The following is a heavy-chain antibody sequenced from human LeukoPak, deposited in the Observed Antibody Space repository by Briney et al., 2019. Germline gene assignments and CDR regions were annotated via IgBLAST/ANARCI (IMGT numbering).Heavy chain of an antibody. V-gene: IGHV1-18*01. D-gene: IGHD2-2*01. CDR2: ISAYNGNT. J-gene: IGHJ4*02. CDR3: ARGHCSSTSCYLGSPNWDLDY. CDR1: GYTFTSYG. Sequence: ASVKVSCKASGYTFTSYGISWVRQAPGQGLEWMGWISAYNGNTNYAQKLQGRVTMTTDTSTSTAYMELRSLRSDDTAVYYCARGHCSSTSCYLGSPNWDLDYWGQGTLVTVSS.